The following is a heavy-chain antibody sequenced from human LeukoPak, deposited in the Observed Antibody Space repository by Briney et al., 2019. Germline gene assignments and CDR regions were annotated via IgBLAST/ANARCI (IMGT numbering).Heavy chain of an antibody. CDR1: GFTFSSYA. J-gene: IGHJ4*02. Sequence: PGGSLRLSCAASGFTFSSYAMHWVRQAPGKGLEYVSAISSNGGSTYYANSVKGRFTISRDNSKNTLYLQMGSLRAEDMAVYYCARDSSGYLDYWGQGTLVTVSS. V-gene: IGHV3-64*01. D-gene: IGHD3-22*01. CDR2: ISSNGGST. CDR3: ARDSSGYLDY.